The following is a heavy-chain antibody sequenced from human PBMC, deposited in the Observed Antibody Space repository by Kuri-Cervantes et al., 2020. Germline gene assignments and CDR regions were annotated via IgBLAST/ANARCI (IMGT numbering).Heavy chain of an antibody. CDR2: INHSGST. V-gene: IGHV4-34*01. CDR1: GFTFSDYW. Sequence: GSLRLSCAASGFTFSDYWMSWVRQAPGKGLEWIGEINHSGSTNYNPSLKSRVTISVDTSKNQFSLKLSSVTAADTAVYYCARGPNMLWGYMDVWGKGTTVTVSS. CDR3: ARGPNMLWGYMDV. J-gene: IGHJ6*03. D-gene: IGHD2-8*01.